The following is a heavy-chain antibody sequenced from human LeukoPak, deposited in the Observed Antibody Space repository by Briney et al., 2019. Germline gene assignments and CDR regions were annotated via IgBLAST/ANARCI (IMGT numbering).Heavy chain of an antibody. CDR3: VNGVEGALLDY. CDR2: IYSGGST. V-gene: IGHV3-66*01. CDR1: GFTVSSNY. Sequence: GGSLRLSCAASGFTVSSNYMSWVRQARGKGLEWVSVIYSGGSTYYADSVKGRFTISSDNSKNTLYLQMSSLRAEDTAVYYCVNGVEGALLDYWGQGTLVTVSS. D-gene: IGHD3-16*01. J-gene: IGHJ4*02.